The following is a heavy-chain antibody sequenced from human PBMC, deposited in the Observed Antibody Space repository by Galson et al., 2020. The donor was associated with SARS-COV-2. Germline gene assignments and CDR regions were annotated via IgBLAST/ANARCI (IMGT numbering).Heavy chain of an antibody. CDR1: GFTSSAYA. J-gene: IGHJ4*02. V-gene: IGHV3-30*03. D-gene: IGHD3-10*01. Sequence: GGSLRLSCAGSGFTSSAYAMHWVRQAPGKGLEWVAVISDDGRFKYHADSVKGRFTISRDNSKNTLYLRMNSLRAEDTAVYYCARVKFGELLTYDQWGQGTRVTVS. CDR3: ARVKFGELLTYDQ. CDR2: ISDDGRFK.